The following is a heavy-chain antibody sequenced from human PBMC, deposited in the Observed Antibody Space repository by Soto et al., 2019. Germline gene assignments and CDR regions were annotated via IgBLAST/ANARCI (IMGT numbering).Heavy chain of an antibody. V-gene: IGHV3-33*01. CDR1: GFTFSSYG. D-gene: IGHD3-9*01. J-gene: IGHJ6*02. CDR2: IWYDGSNK. Sequence: GGSLRLSCAASGFTFSSYGMHWVRQAPGKGLEWVAVIWYDGSNKYYADSVKGQFTISRDNSKNTPYLQMNSLRAEDTAVYYCARDRYYDILTGYYGYYYYYGMDVWGQGTTVTVSS. CDR3: ARDRYYDILTGYYGYYYYYGMDV.